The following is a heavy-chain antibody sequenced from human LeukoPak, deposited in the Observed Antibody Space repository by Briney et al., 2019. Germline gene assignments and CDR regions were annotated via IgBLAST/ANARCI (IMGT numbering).Heavy chain of an antibody. Sequence: GGSPRLSCAASGFTFSSYALNWVRQAPGKGLEWVSVIYGSGITTYYADSVRGRFTISRDSSKSTMYLQMNSLRVEDTAVYYCAKRLTASSTWTSLDPWGQGTLVTVSS. J-gene: IGHJ5*02. V-gene: IGHV3-23*01. D-gene: IGHD1-1*01. CDR3: AKRLTASSTWTSLDP. CDR1: GFTFSSYA. CDR2: IYGSGITT.